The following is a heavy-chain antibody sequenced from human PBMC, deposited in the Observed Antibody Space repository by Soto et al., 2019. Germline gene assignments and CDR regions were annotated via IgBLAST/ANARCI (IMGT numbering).Heavy chain of an antibody. J-gene: IGHJ4*02. CDR3: AKGEGSSGYYSLFDY. V-gene: IGHV3-9*01. Sequence: EVQLVESGGGLVQPGRSLRLSCAASGFTFDDYAMHWVRQAPGKGLEWVSGISWNSGSIGYADSVKGRFTISRDNAKHSLYLQMNSRRAEDTALYYCAKGEGSSGYYSLFDYWGQGTLVTVSS. D-gene: IGHD3-22*01. CDR2: ISWNSGSI. CDR1: GFTFDDYA.